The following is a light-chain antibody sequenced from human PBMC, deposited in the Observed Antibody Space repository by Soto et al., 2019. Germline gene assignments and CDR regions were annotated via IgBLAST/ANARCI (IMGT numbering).Light chain of an antibody. Sequence: DVVMTQSPLSLPVTLGQPASISCRSSQSLVYSDGNTYLDWFQQRPGQSPRRLIYKVSTRDSGVPDRFSGSGSGTDFTLKISRVEAEDVRIYYCMQGTYWPRTFGQGTKVEIK. CDR1: QSLVYSDGNTY. CDR3: MQGTYWPRT. J-gene: IGKJ1*01. CDR2: KVS. V-gene: IGKV2-30*01.